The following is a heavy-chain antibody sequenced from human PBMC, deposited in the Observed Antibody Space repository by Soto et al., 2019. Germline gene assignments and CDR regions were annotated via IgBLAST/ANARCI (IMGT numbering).Heavy chain of an antibody. D-gene: IGHD6-19*01. Sequence: GGSLRLSCAASGFTVSSNYMSWVRQAPGKGLEWVSVIYSGGSTYYADSVKGRFTISRDNSKNTLYLQMNSLRAEDTAVYYCAREIGSGWYKRSSYYYGMDVWGQGTTVTVSS. CDR1: GFTVSSNY. CDR2: IYSGGST. CDR3: AREIGSGWYKRSSYYYGMDV. J-gene: IGHJ6*02. V-gene: IGHV3-53*01.